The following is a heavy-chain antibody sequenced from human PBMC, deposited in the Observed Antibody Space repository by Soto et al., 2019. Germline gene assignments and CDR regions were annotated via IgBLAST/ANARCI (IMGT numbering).Heavy chain of an antibody. Sequence: GGSLRLSCAASGFTFSDYYMSWIRQAPGKGLEWVSYISSSSSYTNYADSVKGRFTISRDNSKNSLYLQMNSLRAEDTAVYYCARSLSSGGYFDYWGQGTLVTVSS. CDR1: GFTFSDYY. J-gene: IGHJ4*02. CDR3: ARSLSSGGYFDY. D-gene: IGHD6-25*01. CDR2: ISSSSSYT. V-gene: IGHV3-11*03.